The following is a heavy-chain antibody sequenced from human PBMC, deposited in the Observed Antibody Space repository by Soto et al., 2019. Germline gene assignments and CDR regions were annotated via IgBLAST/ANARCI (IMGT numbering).Heavy chain of an antibody. Sequence: EVKLLESGGGLAQPGGSLRLSCVGSGFTFDSYAISWVRQAPGERLQWIAAISGSADGTDYAHSVRGRFTISRDNAKKTVHQQMDSLRVEDTAVYLCAKDTVGGYSFWSGYYSDGLDVWGQGTLVTVS. CDR3: AKDTVGGYSFWSGYYSDGLDV. CDR2: ISGSADGT. V-gene: IGHV3-23*01. J-gene: IGHJ3*01. D-gene: IGHD3-3*01. CDR1: GFTFDSYA.